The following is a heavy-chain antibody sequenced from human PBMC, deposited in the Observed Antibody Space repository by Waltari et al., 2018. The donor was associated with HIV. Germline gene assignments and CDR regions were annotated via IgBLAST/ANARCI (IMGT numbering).Heavy chain of an antibody. Sequence: QVQLVQSGAEVKKPGASVKVSCKDSGYTFTGYYMHWVRRAPGQGLEWMGWINPNSGGTNYAQKFQGRVTMTRDTSISTAYMELSRLRSDDTAVYYCARSLSSGSNGYFQHWGQGTLVTVSS. CDR3: ARSLSSGSNGYFQH. CDR1: GYTFTGYY. CDR2: INPNSGGT. D-gene: IGHD3-22*01. J-gene: IGHJ1*01. V-gene: IGHV1-2*02.